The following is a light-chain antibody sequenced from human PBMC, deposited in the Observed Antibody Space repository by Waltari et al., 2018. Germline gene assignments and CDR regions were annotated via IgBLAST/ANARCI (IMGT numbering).Light chain of an antibody. J-gene: IGLJ1*01. CDR3: HVWHPHVDPGV. Sequence: SYVVTQPPSVSVAPGETATITCGGDNIGTYSVPWYQQKAGQAPVLVIFYDRDRPSVIPDRFSGSNSGNTATLTISRVEAGDEARYYCHVWHPHVDPGVFGTGTEVTVL. CDR1: NIGTYS. V-gene: IGLV3-21*04. CDR2: YDR.